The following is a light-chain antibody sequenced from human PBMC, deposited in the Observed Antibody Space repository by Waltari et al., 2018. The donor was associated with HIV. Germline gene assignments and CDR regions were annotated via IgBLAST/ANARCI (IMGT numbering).Light chain of an antibody. CDR3: QQSYSTPRT. J-gene: IGKJ3*01. CDR1: QSISTS. Sequence: DIQMTQSPSSLSASVGDRVTITCRASQSISTSLNWYQQKPETAPKLLIYAAFTLQSGVPSRFSGRGSGTDFTLTISSLQPEDVATYYWQQSYSTPRTFGPGTKVDIK. V-gene: IGKV1-39*01. CDR2: AAF.